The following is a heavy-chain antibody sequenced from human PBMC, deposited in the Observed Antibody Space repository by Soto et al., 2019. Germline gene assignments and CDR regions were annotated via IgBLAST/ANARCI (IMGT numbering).Heavy chain of an antibody. Sequence: QVQLQESGPGLVKPSETLSLTCTVSGGSISSYYWSWIRQPPGKGLEWIGYIYYSGSTNYNPSLNSRVNISVDTSSNRFSLMLSSVTAADTAVYYCARVAARPQTLDYCYFDLWCRGTLVAVS. J-gene: IGHJ2*01. CDR1: GGSISSYY. CDR3: ARVAARPQTLDYCYFDL. V-gene: IGHV4-59*01. D-gene: IGHD6-6*01. CDR2: IYYSGST.